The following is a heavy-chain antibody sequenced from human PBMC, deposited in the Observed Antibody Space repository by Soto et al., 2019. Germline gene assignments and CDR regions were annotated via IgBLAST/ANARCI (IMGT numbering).Heavy chain of an antibody. Sequence: QLQLQESGPGLVKPSETLSLTCTVSGGSISSSSYYWGWIRQPPGKGLEWIGRIYYSGSTYYNPSXXXRXXISVDPSKNQFSLKLSSVTAADTAVYYCATLWGQDWGQGTLVTVSS. D-gene: IGHD3-10*01. CDR3: ATLWGQD. CDR1: GGSISSSSYY. J-gene: IGHJ4*02. CDR2: IYYSGST. V-gene: IGHV4-39*01.